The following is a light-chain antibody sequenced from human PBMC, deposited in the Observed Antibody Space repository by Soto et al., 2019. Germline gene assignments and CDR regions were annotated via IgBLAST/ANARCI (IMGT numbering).Light chain of an antibody. CDR1: QSVSNN. CDR2: AAS. V-gene: IGKV3-15*01. J-gene: IGKJ1*01. Sequence: EIVLTQSPGTLSLSPWERATLSCRASQSVSNNYLAWYQQKPGQAPRLLIYAASTRATGIPARFSGSGSGTEFTLTISSLQSEDFAVYYCQQYNNWPVFGQGTKVDI. CDR3: QQYNNWPV.